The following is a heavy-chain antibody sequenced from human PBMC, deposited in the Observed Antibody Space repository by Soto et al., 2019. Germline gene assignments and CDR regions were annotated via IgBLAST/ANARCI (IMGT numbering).Heavy chain of an antibody. D-gene: IGHD2-2*01. CDR1: GGTFSSYA. CDR2: IIPIFGTA. V-gene: IGHV1-69*06. J-gene: IGHJ6*02. CDR3: GGYCSSTSCSGGMDV. Sequence: SVKVFCKASGGTFSSYAISWVRQAPGQGLEWMGGIIPIFGTANYAQKFQGRVTITADKSTSTAYMELSSLRSEDTAVYYCGGYCSSTSCSGGMDVWGQGTTVTVSS.